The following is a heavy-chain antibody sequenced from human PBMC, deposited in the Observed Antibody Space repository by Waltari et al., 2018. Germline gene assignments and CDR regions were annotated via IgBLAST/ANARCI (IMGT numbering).Heavy chain of an antibody. CDR2: THHDGTT. J-gene: IGHJ4*02. D-gene: IGHD6-19*01. V-gene: IGHV4-38-2*01. CDR3: AAVAWHYSVRIDY. CDR1: GHSIRSESF. Sequence: QVQLQDSGPGLVKPSETLSLTCAVFGHSIRSESFWGWFRQPPGKGLEWIGTTHHDGTTFYSPSLQNRITISLDTSNNQFSLRLRSMTAADTAVYYCAAVAWHYSVRIDYWGQGTLVTVSS.